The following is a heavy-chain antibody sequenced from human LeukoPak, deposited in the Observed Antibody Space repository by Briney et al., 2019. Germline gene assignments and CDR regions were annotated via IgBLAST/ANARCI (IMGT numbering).Heavy chain of an antibody. CDR1: GFTFSDYY. Sequence: GGSLRLSCAASGFTFSDYYMSWIRQAPGKGLEWVSYISSSGSTIYYADSVKGRFTISRDNAKNSLYLQMNSLRAEDTAVYYCASQRLYHYDSNGYHDAFDIWGQGTMVTVSS. J-gene: IGHJ3*02. D-gene: IGHD3-22*01. CDR2: ISSSGSTI. CDR3: ASQRLYHYDSNGYHDAFDI. V-gene: IGHV3-11*01.